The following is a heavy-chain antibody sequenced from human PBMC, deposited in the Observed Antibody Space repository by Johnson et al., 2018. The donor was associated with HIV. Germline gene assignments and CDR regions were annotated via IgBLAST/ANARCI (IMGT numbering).Heavy chain of an antibody. V-gene: IGHV3-30*03. J-gene: IGHJ3*02. D-gene: IGHD2-8*01. CDR2: ISYDGSNK. CDR1: RFTFSKYG. Sequence: QVQLVESGGGVVQPGRSLRLSCAASRFTFSKYGMHWVRQAPGKGLEWVAVISYDGSNKYYADSVKGRFTISRDNSKNTLYLQMNSLRAEDTAVYYCARDNIVLMVGGAFDIWGQGTMVTVSS. CDR3: ARDNIVLMVGGAFDI.